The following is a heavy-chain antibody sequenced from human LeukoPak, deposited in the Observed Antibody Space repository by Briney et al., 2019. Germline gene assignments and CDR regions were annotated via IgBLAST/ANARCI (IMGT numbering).Heavy chain of an antibody. D-gene: IGHD3-9*01. CDR2: FSGSGGST. J-gene: IGHJ3*02. Sequence: GGPLPLSCAASGFTFSIYAMSWVRQPPGKGLEWVSAFSGSGGSTYYPDSVKGRSTHYRGNSKNTLYLQMNSLRAEDTALYCCGKDLSGYSPNDAFDIWGQGTMVTVSS. CDR1: GFTFSIYA. CDR3: GKDLSGYSPNDAFDI. V-gene: IGHV3-23*01.